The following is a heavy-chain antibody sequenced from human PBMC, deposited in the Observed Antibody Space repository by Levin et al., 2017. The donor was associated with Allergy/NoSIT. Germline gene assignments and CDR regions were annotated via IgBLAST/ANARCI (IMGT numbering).Heavy chain of an antibody. CDR3: ARRYCSGGSCLWDY. Sequence: GGSLRLSCAASGFTFSSNSMNWVRQAPGKGLEWVSYISSSSSTIYYADSVKGRFTISRDNAKNSLYLQMNSLRDEDTAVYYCARRYCSGGSCLWDYWGQGTLVTVSS. V-gene: IGHV3-48*02. CDR1: GFTFSSNS. CDR2: ISSSSSTI. J-gene: IGHJ4*02. D-gene: IGHD2-15*01.